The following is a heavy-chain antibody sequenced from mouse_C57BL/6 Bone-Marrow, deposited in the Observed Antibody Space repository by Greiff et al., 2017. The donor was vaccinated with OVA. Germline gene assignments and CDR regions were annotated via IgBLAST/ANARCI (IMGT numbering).Heavy chain of an antibody. CDR2: IDPEDGET. CDR1: GFNIKDYY. Sequence: EVKLMESGAELVKPGASVKLSCTASGFNIKDYYMHWVKQRTEQGLEWIGRIDPEDGETKYDPKFQGKATITADTSSNTAYLQLSSLTSEDTAVYYCAPYGSSPACFAYWGQGTLVTVSA. D-gene: IGHD1-1*01. J-gene: IGHJ3*01. V-gene: IGHV14-2*01. CDR3: APYGSSPACFAY.